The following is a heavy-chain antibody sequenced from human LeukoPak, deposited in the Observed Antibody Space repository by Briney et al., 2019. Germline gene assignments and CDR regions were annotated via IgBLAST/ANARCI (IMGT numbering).Heavy chain of an antibody. CDR3: ARDFAARIGFDY. Sequence: GGSLRLSCAGSGFTFSSYWMRWVRQAPGKELEWVANIKQDGSEKYYVDSVKGRFTISRDNAKNSLYLQMNILRAEDTAVYYCARDFAARIGFDYWGQGTLVTVSS. D-gene: IGHD1-26*01. CDR1: GFTFSSYW. J-gene: IGHJ4*02. CDR2: IKQDGSEK. V-gene: IGHV3-7*01.